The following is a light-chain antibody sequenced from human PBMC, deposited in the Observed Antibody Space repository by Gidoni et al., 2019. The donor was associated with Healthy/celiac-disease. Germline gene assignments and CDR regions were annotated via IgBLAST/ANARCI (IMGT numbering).Light chain of an antibody. J-gene: IGKJ1*01. CDR3: QQSYSTPS. V-gene: IGKV1-39*01. Sequence: IHITPSPSSLSASVGDRVTITCRASQSISSYLNWYQQKPGKAPKLLIYAASSLQSGVPSRFSGSGSVTDFTLTISSLQPEDFATYYCQQSYSTPSFGQGTKVEIK. CDR1: QSISSY. CDR2: AAS.